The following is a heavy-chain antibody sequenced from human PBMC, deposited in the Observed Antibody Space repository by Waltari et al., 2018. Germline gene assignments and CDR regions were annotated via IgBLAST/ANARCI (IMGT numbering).Heavy chain of an antibody. V-gene: IGHV4-4*02. Sequence: QVQLQESGPGLVKPSGTLSLTCAVSGDSMRGNYWWSWVRQSPGKDLEWIGQIHRSGKTNYNPSLESRVTVSMDTSNNQLSLKVTSATAADTAIYYCARDRGRGLYLDSWGQGTLVTVSP. J-gene: IGHJ4*02. CDR3: ARDRGRGLYLDS. CDR2: IHRSGKT. D-gene: IGHD2-15*01. CDR1: GDSMRGNYW.